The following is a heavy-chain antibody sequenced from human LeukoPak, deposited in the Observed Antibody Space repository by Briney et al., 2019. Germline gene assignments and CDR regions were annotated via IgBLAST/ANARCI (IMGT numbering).Heavy chain of an antibody. J-gene: IGHJ4*02. CDR3: ARDGGGYFDY. CDR2: ISTSSNYI. D-gene: IGHD3-16*01. CDR1: GFIFSTYS. Sequence: PGGSLRLSCAASGFIFSTYSMNWVRQAPGKGLEWVSFISTSSNYIYYADSVKGRFTISRDNAKNSLYLQMNNPRAEDTAVYYCARDGGGYFDYWGQGTLVTVSS. V-gene: IGHV3-21*01.